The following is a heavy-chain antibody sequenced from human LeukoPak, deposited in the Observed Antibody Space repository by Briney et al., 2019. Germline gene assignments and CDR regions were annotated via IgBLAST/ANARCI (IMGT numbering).Heavy chain of an antibody. D-gene: IGHD3-22*01. CDR3: ARDNPGYYDSSGFDY. Sequence: SSETLSLTCTVSGGSISSSSYYWGWIRQPPGKGLEWIGSIYYSGSTYYNPSLKSRVTISVDTSKNQFSLKLSSVTAADTAVYYCARDNPGYYDSSGFDYWGQGTLVTVSS. V-gene: IGHV4-39*07. CDR2: IYYSGST. CDR1: GGSISSSSYY. J-gene: IGHJ4*02.